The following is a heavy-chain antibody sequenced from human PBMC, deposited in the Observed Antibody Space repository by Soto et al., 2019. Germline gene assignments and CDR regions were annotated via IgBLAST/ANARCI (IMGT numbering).Heavy chain of an antibody. CDR3: AKDTWDSGGWASAEYFQH. CDR1: GFTFSSYA. Sequence: PGGSLRLSCAASGFTFSSYAMSWVRQAPGKGLEWVSAISGSGGSTYYADSVKGRFTISRDNSKNTLYLQMNSLRAEDTAVYYCAKDTWDSGGWASAEYFQHWGQGTLVTVSS. J-gene: IGHJ1*01. CDR2: ISGSGGST. D-gene: IGHD6-19*01. V-gene: IGHV3-23*01.